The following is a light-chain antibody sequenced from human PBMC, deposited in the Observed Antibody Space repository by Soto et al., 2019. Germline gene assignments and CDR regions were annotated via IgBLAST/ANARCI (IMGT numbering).Light chain of an antibody. CDR1: QSVSRN. CDR3: QHYNNWPRT. V-gene: IGKV3-15*01. Sequence: EIVMTQSPATLSVSPGERATLSCRSSQSVSRNLAWYQQKPGQAPRLLLYDASTRATGIPARFSGSGYGTEFTLTISSLQAEDFAVYYCQHYNNWPRTFGQGTKVEIK. J-gene: IGKJ1*01. CDR2: DAS.